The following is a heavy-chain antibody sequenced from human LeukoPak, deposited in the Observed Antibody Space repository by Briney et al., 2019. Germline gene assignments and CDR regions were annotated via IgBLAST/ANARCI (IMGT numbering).Heavy chain of an antibody. D-gene: IGHD6-19*01. CDR1: GGSVSSGSYY. Sequence: SETLSLTCTVSGGSVSSGSYYWSWIRQPPGKGLEWIAYIYYSGSTNYNPSLKSRVTISADTSKNQFSLKLTSVTAADTAVYYCAKSGWAEYFQPWGQGTLVTVS. J-gene: IGHJ1*01. CDR3: AKSGWAEYFQP. V-gene: IGHV4-61*01. CDR2: IYYSGST.